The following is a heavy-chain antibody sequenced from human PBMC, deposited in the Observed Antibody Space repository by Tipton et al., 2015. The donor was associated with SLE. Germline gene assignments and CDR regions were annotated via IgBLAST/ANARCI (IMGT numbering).Heavy chain of an antibody. CDR1: GDSINSGGYY. CDR3: ARDRQATYSFDY. D-gene: IGHD4-11*01. CDR2: IYYSGST. V-gene: IGHV4-31*03. J-gene: IGHJ4*02. Sequence: TLSLTCTVSGDSINSGGYYWSWIRQYPGKGLEWIGYIYYSGSTKYNPTLKSRATISVAPSHNQFSLTLSSVTAADTAIYYCARDRQATYSFDYWCQGIRVTVSS.